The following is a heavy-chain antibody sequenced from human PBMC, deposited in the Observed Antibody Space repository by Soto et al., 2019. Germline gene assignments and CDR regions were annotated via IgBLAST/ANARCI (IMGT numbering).Heavy chain of an antibody. D-gene: IGHD6-19*01. Sequence: QVQLVQSGAEVKKRGASVKVSCKASGYTVTSYGIRWVRQAPAQGLEWMGWISAYNGNTNYAQKLQGRVAMTTGTSTSTAYMELRSLRSDDTAVYYCARGRGVAGTEDLDYWGQGTLVTVSS. V-gene: IGHV1-18*01. J-gene: IGHJ4*02. CDR2: ISAYNGNT. CDR1: GYTVTSYG. CDR3: ARGRGVAGTEDLDY.